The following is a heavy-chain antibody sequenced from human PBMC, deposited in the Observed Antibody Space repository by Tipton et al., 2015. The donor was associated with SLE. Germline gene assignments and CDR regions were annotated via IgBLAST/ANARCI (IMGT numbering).Heavy chain of an antibody. CDR3: VRLRSKVLIDY. V-gene: IGHV4-38-2*02. J-gene: IGHJ4*02. CDR2: IYHSVST. CDR1: GYSIRSGYY. Sequence: TLSLTCTVSGYSIRSGYYWGWNRQPPGKGLEGIGSIYHSVSTNYNPSLRSRVTISVDTSKNHFSLKLSSVTAADTAVYYCVRLRSKVLIDYWGQGTLVTVSS. D-gene: IGHD2-8*01.